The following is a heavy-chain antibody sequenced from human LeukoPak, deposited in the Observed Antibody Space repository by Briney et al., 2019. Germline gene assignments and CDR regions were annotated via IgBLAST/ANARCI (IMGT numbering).Heavy chain of an antibody. CDR2: INHSGST. D-gene: IGHD3-22*01. Sequence: SETLSLTCAVYGGSFSGYYRSWIRQPPGKGLEWIGEINHSGSTNYNPSLKSRVTISVDTSKNQFSLKLSSVTAADTAVYYCARSGQLYYYDSSGQTFDYWGQGTLVTVSS. V-gene: IGHV4-34*01. J-gene: IGHJ4*02. CDR3: ARSGQLYYYDSSGQTFDY. CDR1: GGSFSGYY.